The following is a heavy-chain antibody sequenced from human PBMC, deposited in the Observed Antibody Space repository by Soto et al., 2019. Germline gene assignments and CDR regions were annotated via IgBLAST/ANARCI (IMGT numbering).Heavy chain of an antibody. D-gene: IGHD3-22*01. CDR2: IHYSGRT. CDR3: ARDREAYDSSGCIDF. V-gene: IGHV4-31*03. J-gene: IGHJ4*02. CDR1: GGSISSGGYY. Sequence: QVQLQESGPGLVKPSQTLSLTCTVSGGSISSGGYYWSWIRQHPGEGLEWIGNIHYSGRTYYPPSLQSRVTISVDTSKNQFSLKLTSVTAADTAVYYCARDREAYDSSGCIDFWGQGTLVTVSS.